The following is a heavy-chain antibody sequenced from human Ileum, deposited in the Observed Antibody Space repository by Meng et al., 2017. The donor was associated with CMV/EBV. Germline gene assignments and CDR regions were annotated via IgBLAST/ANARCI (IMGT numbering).Heavy chain of an antibody. J-gene: IGHJ6*02. CDR2: INWNGGTT. V-gene: IGHV3-20*04. Sequence: GGSLRLSCEASGFKYDAVAMSWVRQVPGKGLEWVATINWNGGTTGYADSVKGRFTISRDNAKSSLYLQLNSLRAEDTAVYYCAKQLILAHYSDYAHDVWGQGTTVTVSS. D-gene: IGHD4-17*01. CDR3: AKQLILAHYSDYAHDV. CDR1: GFKYDAVA.